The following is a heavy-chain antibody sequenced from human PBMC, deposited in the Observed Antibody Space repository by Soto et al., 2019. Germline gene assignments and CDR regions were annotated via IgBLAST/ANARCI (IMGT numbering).Heavy chain of an antibody. Sequence: PGESLKISCKGSGYSFTSYWIGWVRQMPGKGLEWMGIIYPGDSDTRYSPSFQGQVTISADKSISTAYLQWSSLKASDTAMYYCARHNPHGYGDYAFDYWGQGTLVTVSS. D-gene: IGHD4-17*01. CDR2: IYPGDSDT. CDR1: GYSFTSYW. V-gene: IGHV5-51*01. CDR3: ARHNPHGYGDYAFDY. J-gene: IGHJ4*02.